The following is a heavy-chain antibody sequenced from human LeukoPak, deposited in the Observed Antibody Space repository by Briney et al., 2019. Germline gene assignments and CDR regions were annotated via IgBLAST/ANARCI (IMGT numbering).Heavy chain of an antibody. D-gene: IGHD4-17*01. Sequence: GGSLRLSCAASGFTFRNYWMHWVRQAPGEGLVWVSRINIDGSDTSYADSVKGRFTISRDNAKNTLYLQMNSLRAEDTAVYYCARFPTVTTFGYWGQGTLVTVSS. CDR1: GFTFRNYW. CDR3: ARFPTVTTFGY. V-gene: IGHV3-74*01. CDR2: INIDGSDT. J-gene: IGHJ4*02.